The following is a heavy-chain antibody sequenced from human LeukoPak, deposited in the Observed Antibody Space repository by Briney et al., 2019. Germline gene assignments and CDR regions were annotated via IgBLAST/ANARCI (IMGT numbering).Heavy chain of an antibody. D-gene: IGHD3-3*01. J-gene: IGHJ4*02. CDR2: MNPNRGTT. V-gene: IGHV1-8*01. CDR3: ARGPTPYYDFWSGYYYGYYFDY. CDR1: GYTFTSYD. Sequence: ASVKVSCKASGYTFTSYDINWVRQATGQGLEWMGWMNPNRGTTGYAQKFQGRVTMTRNTSISTAYMELSSLRSEDTAVYYCARGPTPYYDFWSGYYYGYYFDYWGQGTLVTVSS.